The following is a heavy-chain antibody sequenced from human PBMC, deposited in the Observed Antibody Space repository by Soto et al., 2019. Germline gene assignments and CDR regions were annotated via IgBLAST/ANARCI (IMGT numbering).Heavy chain of an antibody. J-gene: IGHJ6*02. V-gene: IGHV1-46*01. CDR1: GYTFTSYY. D-gene: IGHD4-4*01. CDR2: INPDGGGT. Sequence: QVQQVQSGAEVKKPGASVKVSCKASGYTFTSYYMHWVRLAPGQGLEWMGIINPDGGGTSYAEQFQGRVIMTRDTSTSTVYMEMSSLRSEDTAVYYCAVGGNYLSMDVWGQGTTVTVSS. CDR3: AVGGNYLSMDV.